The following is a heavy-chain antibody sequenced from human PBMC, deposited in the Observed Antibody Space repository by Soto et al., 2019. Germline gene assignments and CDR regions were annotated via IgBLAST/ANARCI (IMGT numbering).Heavy chain of an antibody. J-gene: IGHJ4*02. CDR2: ITYDGSFQ. Sequence: QMQLVESGGGVVQPGGSLRLSCQASGFNFDNYGMHWVRQAPGKGLEWVAVITYDGSFQYYADSVKGRFTISRDNSKNTLSLHLNTLKPEDTAVYHCAKDRVGGTFYTPLGFWGQGTLVTVSS. D-gene: IGHD1-7*01. V-gene: IGHV3-30*18. CDR1: GFNFDNYG. CDR3: AKDRVGGTFYTPLGF.